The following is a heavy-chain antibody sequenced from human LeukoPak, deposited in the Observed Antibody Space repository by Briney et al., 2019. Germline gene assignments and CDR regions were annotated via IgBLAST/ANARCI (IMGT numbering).Heavy chain of an antibody. CDR3: AKGHDFWSGYLNYYYYGMDV. V-gene: IGHV3-23*01. Sequence: GGSLRLSCAASGFTFSGYAMSWVRQTPGKGLEWVSSISGSGDSTNNADSVKGRFTISRDNSKNTLYLQMNSLRPEDTAVYYCAKGHDFWSGYLNYYYYGMDVWGQGTTVTVSS. J-gene: IGHJ6*02. CDR2: ISGSGDST. CDR1: GFTFSGYA. D-gene: IGHD3-3*01.